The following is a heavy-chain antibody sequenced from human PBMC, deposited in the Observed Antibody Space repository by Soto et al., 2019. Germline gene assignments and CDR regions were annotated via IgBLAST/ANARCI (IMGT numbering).Heavy chain of an antibody. CDR1: GYTFTSSY. Sequence: ASVKVSCKASGYTFTSSYIHWVRQAPGQGLEWMAIINPMGGSTNYAQRFKGRVTLTMDTSASTVYMDLSSLRSDDTAVYYCSRGLFTGDYWGHGTLVTVSS. CDR3: SRGLFTGDY. CDR2: INPMGGST. V-gene: IGHV1-46*03. J-gene: IGHJ4*01. D-gene: IGHD3-16*01.